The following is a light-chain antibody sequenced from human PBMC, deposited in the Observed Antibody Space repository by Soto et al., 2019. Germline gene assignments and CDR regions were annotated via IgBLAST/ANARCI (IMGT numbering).Light chain of an antibody. V-gene: IGKV1-39*01. J-gene: IGKJ2*01. Sequence: DIPMTQSPSSLSASVGDRVTITCRASRSITSHLNWYQQKPGKAPKLLIYAASSLQSGVPSRFSGSGSGTDFTLTISSLQPEDFATYYCQQSYSTPYTFGQGTKLQIK. CDR1: RSITSH. CDR2: AAS. CDR3: QQSYSTPYT.